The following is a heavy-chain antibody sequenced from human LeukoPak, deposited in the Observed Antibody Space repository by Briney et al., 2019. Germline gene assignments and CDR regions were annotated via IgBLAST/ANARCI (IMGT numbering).Heavy chain of an antibody. CDR2: ISYSGTT. CDR1: GASISSSRYY. V-gene: IGHV4-39*07. Sequence: SETLSLTCTVSGASISSSRYYWGWIRQPPGKGLEWIGSISYSGTTYHNPSLKSRITISVDTSRNQFSLKLSSVTAADTAVYYCAREHLYGSSWGFQHWDQGTLVTVSS. D-gene: IGHD2-2*01. CDR3: AREHLYGSSWGFQH. J-gene: IGHJ1*01.